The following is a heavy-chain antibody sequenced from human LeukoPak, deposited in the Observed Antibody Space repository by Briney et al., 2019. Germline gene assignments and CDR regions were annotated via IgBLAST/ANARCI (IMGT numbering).Heavy chain of an antibody. D-gene: IGHD2-21*02. V-gene: IGHV3-74*01. CDR2: IYTDGSST. J-gene: IGHJ4*02. CDR3: ARGLLGIDY. Sequence: GGSLRLSCATSEFTLSSYWMHWVRHAPGKGLVWVSVIYTDGSSTTYADSVKGRFTISRDNARNTLYLQMNSLRAEDTAIYYCARGLLGIDYWGQGTLVTVSS. CDR1: EFTLSSYW.